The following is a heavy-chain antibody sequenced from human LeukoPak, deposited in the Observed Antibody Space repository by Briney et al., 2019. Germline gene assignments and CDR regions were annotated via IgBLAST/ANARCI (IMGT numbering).Heavy chain of an antibody. CDR3: ATYSSSNAREFQY. J-gene: IGHJ1*01. V-gene: IGHV3-7*01. CDR1: GFIFSNYW. Sequence: PGGSLRLSCAASGFIFSNYWMSWVRQAPGKELEWVAKIKQDGSEKYYVDSVRGRFTISRDNAKISLYLQMNSLRAEDTAVYYCATYSSSNAREFQYWGQGTLVTVSS. D-gene: IGHD2-2*01. CDR2: IKQDGSEK.